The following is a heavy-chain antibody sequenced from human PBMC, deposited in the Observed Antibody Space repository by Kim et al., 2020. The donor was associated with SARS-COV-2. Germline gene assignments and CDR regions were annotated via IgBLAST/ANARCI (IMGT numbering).Heavy chain of an antibody. CDR1: GGSFSGYY. J-gene: IGHJ6*02. CDR2: INHSGST. CDR3: ARGNIGATAMAIYYYYYYGMDV. Sequence: SETLSLTCAVYGGSFSGYYWSWIRQPPGKGLEWIGEINHSGSTNYNPSLKSRVTISVDTSKNQFSLKLSSVTAADTAVYYCARGNIGATAMAIYYYYYYGMDVWGQGTTVTVSS. V-gene: IGHV4-34*01. D-gene: IGHD5-12*01.